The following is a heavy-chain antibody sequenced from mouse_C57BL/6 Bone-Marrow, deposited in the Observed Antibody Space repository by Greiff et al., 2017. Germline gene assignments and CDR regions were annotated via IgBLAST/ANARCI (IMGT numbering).Heavy chain of an antibody. CDR1: GFTFSSYT. V-gene: IGHV5-9*01. CDR3: SRQVTTVLATKYFDV. Sequence: EVKQMESGGGLVKPGGSLKLSCAASGFTFSSYTMSWVRQTPEKRLQWVAAISGGGGNTYYPDSVKGRFTISRDNDKNILYLQMSSLRSEDTALYYCSRQVTTVLATKYFDVWGTGTTVTVSS. D-gene: IGHD1-1*01. J-gene: IGHJ1*03. CDR2: ISGGGGNT.